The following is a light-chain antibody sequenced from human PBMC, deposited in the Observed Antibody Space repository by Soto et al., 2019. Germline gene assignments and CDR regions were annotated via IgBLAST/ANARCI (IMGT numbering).Light chain of an antibody. J-gene: IGKJ4*01. CDR3: KQRSDWPLT. CDR1: QSVSNY. Sequence: EIVLTQSPTTLSLSPGERATLSCRASQSVSNYFAWYQQKPGQAPRLLIYDASTRAADIPARFSGSGAGTDFTLTISSLEAEELAVYYGKQRSDWPLTFGGGTKAEIK. CDR2: DAS. V-gene: IGKV3-11*01.